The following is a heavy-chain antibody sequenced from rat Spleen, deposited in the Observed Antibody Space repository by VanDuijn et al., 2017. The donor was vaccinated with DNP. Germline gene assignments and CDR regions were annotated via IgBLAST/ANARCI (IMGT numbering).Heavy chain of an antibody. D-gene: IGHD1-2*01. CDR1: GFTFSNYG. CDR3: ARPGAIAAISYYFDY. J-gene: IGHJ2*01. CDR2: ISYDGSST. V-gene: IGHV5-29*01. Sequence: EVQLVESGGGLVQPGRSLKLSCAASGFTFSNYGMAWVRQAPTKGLEWVATISYDGSSTYYRDSVKGRFTISRDNAKSTLYLQMDSLRSEDTATYYCARPGAIAAISYYFDYWGQGVMVTVSS.